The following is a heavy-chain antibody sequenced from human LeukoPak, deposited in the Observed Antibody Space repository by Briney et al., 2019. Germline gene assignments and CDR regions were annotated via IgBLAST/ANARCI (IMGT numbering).Heavy chain of an antibody. V-gene: IGHV5-51*01. CDR2: IYPGDSDT. J-gene: IGHJ6*02. Sequence: GESLKISCKGSGYSFTSYWIGWVRQMPGKGLEWMGIIYPGDSDTRYSPSFQGQVTISADKSISTAYLQWSSLKASDTAMYYCARLRYPGGGGPVTTGDYGMDVWGQGTTVTVSS. D-gene: IGHD4-17*01. CDR1: GYSFTSYW. CDR3: ARLRYPGGGGPVTTGDYGMDV.